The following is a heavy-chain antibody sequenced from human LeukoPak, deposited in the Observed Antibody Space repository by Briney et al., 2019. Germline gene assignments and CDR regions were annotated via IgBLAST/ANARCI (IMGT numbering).Heavy chain of an antibody. Sequence: PGGSLRLSCAASGFTFSNYAMNWVRQAPGKGLEWVSAISGTGGSTYYADSVKGRFIISRDNSKNTLYLQMSSLSAEDTAVYYCAKGSYYDSSGSFYFDYWGQGTLVTVSS. CDR3: AKGSYYDSSGSFYFDY. V-gene: IGHV3-23*01. CDR2: ISGTGGST. D-gene: IGHD3-22*01. CDR1: GFTFSNYA. J-gene: IGHJ4*02.